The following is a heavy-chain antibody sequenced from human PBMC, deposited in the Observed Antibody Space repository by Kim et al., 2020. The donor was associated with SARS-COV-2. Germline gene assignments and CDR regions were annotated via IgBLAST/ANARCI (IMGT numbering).Heavy chain of an antibody. CDR3: ARVVSGPNVGEDAFAI. CDR2: INGGGDVT. CDR1: GFTFNTFA. V-gene: IGHV3-23*01. D-gene: IGHD3-10*01. Sequence: GGSLGLSCAASGFTFNTFAMSWVRQTPGKGLEWVSAINGGGDVTYFADTVKGRFIISRDNSRNTLFLQINTLRAEDTALYFCARVVSGPNVGEDAFAIWGQGTMVIASS. J-gene: IGHJ3*02.